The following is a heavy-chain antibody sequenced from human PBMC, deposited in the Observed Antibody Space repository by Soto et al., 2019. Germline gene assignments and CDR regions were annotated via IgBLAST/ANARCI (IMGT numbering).Heavy chain of an antibody. V-gene: IGHV4-34*01. CDR3: ARAPGEQWFDAFDI. J-gene: IGHJ3*02. D-gene: IGHD6-19*01. Sequence: SETLSLTCAVYGGSFSGYYWSWIRQPPGKGLEWIGEINHSGSTNYNPWLKSRVSISVDTSMNQFSLKLSSVTAADTAVYYCARAPGEQWFDAFDILGQGTMVTVSS. CDR2: INHSGST. CDR1: GGSFSGYY.